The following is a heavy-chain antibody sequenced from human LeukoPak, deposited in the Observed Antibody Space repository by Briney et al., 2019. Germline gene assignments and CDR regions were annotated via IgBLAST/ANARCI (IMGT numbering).Heavy chain of an antibody. J-gene: IGHJ4*02. CDR2: ISYDGSNK. Sequence: GGSLRLSCAASGFTFSSYGMHWVRQAPGKGLEWVAVISYDGSNKYYADSVKGRFTISRDNSKNTLYLQMNSLRAEDTAVYYCAKDLGRRYFDWLCDYWGQGTLATVSS. CDR1: GFTFSSYG. D-gene: IGHD3-9*01. V-gene: IGHV3-30*18. CDR3: AKDLGRRYFDWLCDY.